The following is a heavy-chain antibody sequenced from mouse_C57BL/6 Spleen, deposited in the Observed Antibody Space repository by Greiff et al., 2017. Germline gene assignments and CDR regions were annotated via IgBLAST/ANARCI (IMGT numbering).Heavy chain of an antibody. Sequence: VQLQQSGAELVRPGASVTLSCKASGYTFTDYEMHWVKQTPVHGLEWIGAIDPETGGTAYNQKFKGKAILTADKSSSTAYMELRSLTSEDSAVYYCTRGGLYYGNYGDYGGQGTTLTVSS. CDR2: IDPETGGT. CDR3: TRGGLYYGNYGDY. J-gene: IGHJ2*01. CDR1: GYTFTDYE. D-gene: IGHD2-1*01. V-gene: IGHV1-15*01.